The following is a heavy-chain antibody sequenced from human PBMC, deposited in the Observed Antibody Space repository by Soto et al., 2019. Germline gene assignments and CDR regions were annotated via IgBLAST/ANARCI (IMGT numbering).Heavy chain of an antibody. CDR2: IYYNGNT. J-gene: IGHJ6*02. V-gene: IGHV4-30-4*08. Sequence: QVQLQESGPGLVKPSQTLSLTCSVSGDSITNDDYYWTWIRQPPGKGLEWIGHIYYNGNTYYNPSLKSRLTLSLATSQNQFSLHLTSVIAADSASYFCARATTVTSSFFYYGLDVWGQGTTVNVSS. CDR3: ARATTVTSSFFYYGLDV. CDR1: GDSITNDDYY. D-gene: IGHD4-17*01.